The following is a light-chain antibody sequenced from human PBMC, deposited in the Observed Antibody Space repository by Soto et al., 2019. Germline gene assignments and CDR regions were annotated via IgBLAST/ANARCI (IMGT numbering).Light chain of an antibody. CDR3: QEYNTWPWT. CDR1: QSFSSTY. V-gene: IGKV3-15*01. J-gene: IGKJ1*01. CDR2: GAS. Sequence: IVLTQSPDTLSLSPGERATLSCRASQSFSSTYLAWYQQRPGQAPRLLIYGASTRATGIPARFTGSGSGTEFILTITSLQSEDSAVYYCQEYNTWPWTFGQGTKVDIK.